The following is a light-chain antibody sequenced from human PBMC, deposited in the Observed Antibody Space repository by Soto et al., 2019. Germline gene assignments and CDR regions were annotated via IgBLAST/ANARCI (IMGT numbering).Light chain of an antibody. V-gene: IGLV2-11*01. CDR3: SSYAGSNNPPFV. CDR1: SSDVGSYNY. Sequence: QSALTQPRSVSGSPGQSITISCTGSSSDVGSYNYVSWYQQHPGQAPKFMIYDVNKRPSGVSHRFSGSKSGNTASLTVSGLQTEDEADYYCSSYAGSNNPPFVFGTGTKVTVL. J-gene: IGLJ1*01. CDR2: DVN.